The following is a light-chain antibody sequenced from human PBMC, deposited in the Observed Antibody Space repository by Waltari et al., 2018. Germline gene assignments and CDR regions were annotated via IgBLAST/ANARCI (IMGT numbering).Light chain of an antibody. CDR3: QRYNSPPWA. CDR2: GAT. V-gene: IGKV1-27*01. Sequence: DIQMTQSPSSLSASVGDTVTITCRATPGVTDYLAWFQQKPGGIPRVLIYGATNLQSGVPARFSGRGFGTHFTLTISSLQPEDVATYYCQRYNSPPWAFGQGTKVEIK. J-gene: IGKJ1*01. CDR1: PGVTDY.